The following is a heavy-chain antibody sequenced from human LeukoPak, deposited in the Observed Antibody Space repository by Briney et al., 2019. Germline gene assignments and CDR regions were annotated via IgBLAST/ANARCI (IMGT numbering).Heavy chain of an antibody. CDR1: GGTFSSYA. J-gene: IGHJ3*02. Sequence: GASVKVSCKASGGTFSSYAISWVRQAPGQGHEWMGGIIPIFGTANYAQKFQGRVTITADESTSTAYVELSSLRSEDTAVYYCARGRQWLVRDDAFDIWGQGTMVTVSS. CDR3: ARGRQWLVRDDAFDI. CDR2: IIPIFGTA. D-gene: IGHD6-19*01. V-gene: IGHV1-69*13.